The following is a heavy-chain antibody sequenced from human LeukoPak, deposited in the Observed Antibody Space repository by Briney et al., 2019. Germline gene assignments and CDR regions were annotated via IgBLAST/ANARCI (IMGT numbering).Heavy chain of an antibody. J-gene: IGHJ6*03. CDR2: IYSGGST. CDR3: ASGPVNVVVPAATKGGERNYYYYYYMDV. CDR1: GFTVSSNY. V-gene: IGHV3-66*02. D-gene: IGHD2-2*01. Sequence: GGSLRLSCAASGFTVSSNYMSWVRQAPGKGLEWVSVIYSGGSTHYADSVKGRFTISRDNSKNTLYLQMNSLRAEDTAVYYCASGPVNVVVPAATKGGERNYYYYYYMDVWGKGTTVTVSS.